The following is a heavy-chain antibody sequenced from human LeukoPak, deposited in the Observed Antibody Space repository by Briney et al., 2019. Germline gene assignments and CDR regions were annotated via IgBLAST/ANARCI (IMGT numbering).Heavy chain of an antibody. CDR1: GGTFSTYA. Sequence: RASVKVSCKASGGTFSTYAISWVRQAPGQGLEWMGGISHIFGSANYAQKFQGRVTITADESTTTAYMELSSLRSEDTAMYYCASRLMVEMSTYFDYWGQGTLVTVSS. CDR3: ASRLMVEMSTYFDY. V-gene: IGHV1-69*13. D-gene: IGHD5-24*01. CDR2: ISHIFGSA. J-gene: IGHJ4*02.